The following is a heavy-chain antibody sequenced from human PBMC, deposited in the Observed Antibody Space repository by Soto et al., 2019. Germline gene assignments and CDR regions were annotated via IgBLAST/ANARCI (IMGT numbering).Heavy chain of an antibody. D-gene: IGHD3-9*01. CDR2: IYYSGST. CDR1: GGSISSYY. J-gene: IGHJ4*02. Sequence: SETLSLTCTVSGGSISSYYWSWIRQPPGKGLEWIGYIYYSGSTNYNPSLKSRVTISVDTSKNQFSLKLSSVTAADTAVYYCARGLPYFDWLPSFDYWGQGALVTVSS. V-gene: IGHV4-59*01. CDR3: ARGLPYFDWLPSFDY.